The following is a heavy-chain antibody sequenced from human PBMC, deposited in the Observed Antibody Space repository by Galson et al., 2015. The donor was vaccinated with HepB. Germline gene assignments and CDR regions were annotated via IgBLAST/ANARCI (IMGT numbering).Heavy chain of an antibody. Sequence: LRLSCAASGLSFPSHGMHWVRQASGKGLEWVALIWFDGSKRYYVDSVKDRFTISRDNSKNIVYLEMNSLRAEDTAVYFCARWLGDLSSLDYWGQGIVVTVSS. D-gene: IGHD3-10*01. V-gene: IGHV3-33*01. CDR2: IWFDGSKR. CDR3: ARWLGDLSSLDY. CDR1: GLSFPSHG. J-gene: IGHJ4*02.